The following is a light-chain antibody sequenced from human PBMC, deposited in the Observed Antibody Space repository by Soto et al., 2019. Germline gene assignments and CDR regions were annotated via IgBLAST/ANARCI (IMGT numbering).Light chain of an antibody. Sequence: QSVLTQPASVSGSPGQSITISCTGTSSDVGGYNYDSWYQQHPGKAPKLMIYDVSNRPSGVSNRFSGSKSGNTASLTISGLQAEDEADYYCSSYTSSNTLVVFGGGTKLTVL. J-gene: IGLJ2*01. V-gene: IGLV2-14*01. CDR2: DVS. CDR3: SSYTSSNTLVV. CDR1: SSDVGGYNY.